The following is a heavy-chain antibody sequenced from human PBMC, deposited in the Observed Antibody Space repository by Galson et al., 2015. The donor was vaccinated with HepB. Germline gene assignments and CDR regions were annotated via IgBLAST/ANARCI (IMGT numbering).Heavy chain of an antibody. CDR2: INSDGSST. CDR3: ARESIAVAGGFDP. Sequence: SLRLSCAASGSTFSSYWMHWVRQAPGKGLVWVSRINSDGSSTSYADSVKGRFTISRDNAKNTLYLQMNSLRAEDTAVYYCARESIAVAGGFDPWGQGTLVTVTS. V-gene: IGHV3-74*01. CDR1: GSTFSSYW. D-gene: IGHD6-19*01. J-gene: IGHJ5*02.